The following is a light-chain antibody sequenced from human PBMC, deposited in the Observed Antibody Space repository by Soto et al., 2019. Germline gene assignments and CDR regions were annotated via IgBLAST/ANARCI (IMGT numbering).Light chain of an antibody. V-gene: IGKV1-5*03. CDR1: QYIHNY. Sequence: IQMTQSPSTLSASVGDRVTITCRASQYIHNYLAWYQQKPGEAPKLLIYEAANLESGVPSRFSGSGTGTEFTLTISSLQPDDFATYYCQQSNNYPWTFGQGTRVEI. CDR3: QQSNNYPWT. J-gene: IGKJ1*01. CDR2: EAA.